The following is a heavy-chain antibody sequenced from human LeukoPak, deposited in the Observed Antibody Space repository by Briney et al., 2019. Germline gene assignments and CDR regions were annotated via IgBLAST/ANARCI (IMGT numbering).Heavy chain of an antibody. J-gene: IGHJ6*03. Sequence: SETLSLTCTVSGGSISSGGYYWSWIRQHPGKGLEWIGYIYYSGSTYYNPSLKSRVTISVDTSKNQFSLKLSSETAADTAVYYCARVPRSYYYYYYMDVWGKGTTVTVSS. V-gene: IGHV4-31*03. CDR3: ARVPRSYYYYYYMDV. CDR2: IYYSGST. CDR1: GGSISSGGYY.